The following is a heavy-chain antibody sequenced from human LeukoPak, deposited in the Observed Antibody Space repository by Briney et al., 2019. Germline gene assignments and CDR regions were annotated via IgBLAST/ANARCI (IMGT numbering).Heavy chain of an antibody. CDR2: IYYSGST. D-gene: IGHD2-2*02. CDR1: GGSISSSSYY. V-gene: IGHV4-39*01. J-gene: IGHJ4*02. Sequence: PSETLSLTCTVSGGSISSSSYYWGWIRQPPGKGLEWIGSIYYSGSTYYNPSLKSRVTISVDTSKNQFSLKLSSVTAADTAVYYCARRLGYCSSTSCYNYFDYWGQGTLVTVSS. CDR3: ARRLGYCSSTSCYNYFDY.